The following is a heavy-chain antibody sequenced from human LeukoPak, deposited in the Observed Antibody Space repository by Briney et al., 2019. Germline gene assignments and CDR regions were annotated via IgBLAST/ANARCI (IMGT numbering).Heavy chain of an antibody. Sequence: GGSLRLSCAASGFTFSSYAMSWVRQAPGKGLEWVSAISGSGGSTYYADSVKGRFTISRDNSKNTLYLQMNSLRAEDTAVYYCAKQSYGYPPNPSNYYYYGMDVWGQGTTVTVSS. CDR1: GFTFSSYA. J-gene: IGHJ6*02. V-gene: IGHV3-23*01. CDR2: ISGSGGST. CDR3: AKQSYGYPPNPSNYYYYGMDV. D-gene: IGHD5-18*01.